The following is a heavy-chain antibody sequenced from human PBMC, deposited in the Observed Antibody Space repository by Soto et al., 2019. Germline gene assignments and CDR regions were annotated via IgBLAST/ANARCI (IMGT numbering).Heavy chain of an antibody. CDR3: AKENSLYCSSTSCYLDY. V-gene: IGHV3-23*01. CDR1: GFAFSSYA. D-gene: IGHD2-2*01. J-gene: IGHJ4*02. Sequence: LILSCAASGFAFSSYAMSWVRQAPGKGLEWVSAISGGGHNTFYAGSVKGRFTISRDNSENTLYLQMSSLRAEDTAAYFCAKENSLYCSSTSCYLDYWGPGTLVTVSS. CDR2: ISGGGHNT.